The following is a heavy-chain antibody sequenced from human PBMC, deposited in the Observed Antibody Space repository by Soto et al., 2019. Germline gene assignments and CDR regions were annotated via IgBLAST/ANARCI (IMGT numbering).Heavy chain of an antibody. V-gene: IGHV3-30*03. D-gene: IGHD5-12*01. CDR2: ISYDGSHK. CDR1: GFTFSGHG. Sequence: QVQLVESGGGVVQPGRSLRLSCAASGFTFSGHGMHWVRQALGKGLEWVALISYDGSHKYYGDSVKGRFTMSRDNSENTMYLQMNSLRLEDTAVYYCARDRAGYSRGMDVWGVGTRVTVSS. J-gene: IGHJ6*04. CDR3: ARDRAGYSRGMDV.